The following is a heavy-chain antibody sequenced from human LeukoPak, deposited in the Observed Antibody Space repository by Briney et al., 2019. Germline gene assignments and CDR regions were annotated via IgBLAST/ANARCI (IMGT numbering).Heavy chain of an antibody. CDR1: GGSISSSSYY. J-gene: IGHJ6*03. V-gene: IGHV4-39*01. CDR2: IYYSGST. CDR3: ARQLMIDYYYYYYYMDV. D-gene: IGHD3-22*01. Sequence: SETLSLTCTVSGGSISSSSYYWGWIRQPPGKGLEWIGSIYYSGSTYYNPSLKSRVTISVDTSKNQFSLKLSSVTAADTAVYYCARQLMIDYYYYYYYMDVWGRGTTVTISS.